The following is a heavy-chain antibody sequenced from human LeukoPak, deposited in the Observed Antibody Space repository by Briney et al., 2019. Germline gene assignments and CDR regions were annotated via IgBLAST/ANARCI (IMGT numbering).Heavy chain of an antibody. CDR1: GFTFSSYA. Sequence: GGSLRLSCAASGFTFSSYAMYWVRQAPGQGLAWVSAVTGSGDRTYYADSVKGRFTISRDNSKNTLYLQIDSLRVEDTAVYYCAKDSQTYYYGSGSYFNDWGQGTLVTVSS. D-gene: IGHD3-10*01. CDR3: AKDSQTYYYGSGSYFND. CDR2: VTGSGDRT. J-gene: IGHJ4*02. V-gene: IGHV3-23*01.